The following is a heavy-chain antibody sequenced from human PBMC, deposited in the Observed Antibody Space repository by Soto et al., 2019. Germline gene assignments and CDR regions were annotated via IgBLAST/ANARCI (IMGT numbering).Heavy chain of an antibody. CDR2: IYYSGST. Sequence: QVQLQESGPGLVKPSQTLSLTCTVSGGSISSGGYYWSWIRQHPGKGLEWIGYIYYSGSTNYNPSLKSRVTISVDKSKNQFSLKLSSVTAADTAVYYCARQALTGWEVNGMDVWGQGTTVTVSS. CDR1: GGSISSGGYY. V-gene: IGHV4-31*03. J-gene: IGHJ6*02. CDR3: ARQALTGWEVNGMDV. D-gene: IGHD3-9*01.